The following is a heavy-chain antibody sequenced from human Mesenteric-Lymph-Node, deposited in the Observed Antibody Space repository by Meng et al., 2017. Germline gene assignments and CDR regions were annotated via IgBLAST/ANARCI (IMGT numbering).Heavy chain of an antibody. J-gene: IGHJ4*02. D-gene: IGHD2-21*01. Sequence: GGSLRLSCAASGFTFSSYGMHWVRQAPGKGLEWVAVISYDGSNKNYAASVKGRFTISRDNSKHTVSLQMSGLRAEDTAIYYCTKDHIASGTSDYWGRGTLVTVSS. V-gene: IGHV3-30*12. CDR1: GFTFSSYG. CDR3: TKDHIASGTSDY. CDR2: ISYDGSNK.